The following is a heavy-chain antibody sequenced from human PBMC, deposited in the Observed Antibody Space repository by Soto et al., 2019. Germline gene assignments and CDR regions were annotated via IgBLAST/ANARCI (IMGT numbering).Heavy chain of an antibody. Sequence: GGSLRLSCAASGLTFSSYWMHWVRQAPGRGLVWFSRANVDGSSTDYADSVKGRFTTSRDNAKNTLYLQMNSLRVEDTAVYYCVRDRYHFNLWGQGTLVTVSS. CDR3: VRDRYHFNL. CDR1: GLTFSSYW. D-gene: IGHD2-2*01. V-gene: IGHV3-74*01. J-gene: IGHJ1*01. CDR2: ANVDGSST.